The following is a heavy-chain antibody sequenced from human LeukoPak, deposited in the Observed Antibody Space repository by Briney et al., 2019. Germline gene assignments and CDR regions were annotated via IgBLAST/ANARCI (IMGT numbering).Heavy chain of an antibody. Sequence: RPGGSLRLSCAAPGFTFDDYGMSWVRQAPGKGLEWVSGINWNGGSTGYADSVKGRFTISRDNAKNSLYLQMNSLRAEDTALYYCARARWSYYDFWSGYSNKYYFDYWGQGTLVTVSS. V-gene: IGHV3-20*04. CDR3: ARARWSYYDFWSGYSNKYYFDY. D-gene: IGHD3-3*01. J-gene: IGHJ4*02. CDR2: INWNGGST. CDR1: GFTFDDYG.